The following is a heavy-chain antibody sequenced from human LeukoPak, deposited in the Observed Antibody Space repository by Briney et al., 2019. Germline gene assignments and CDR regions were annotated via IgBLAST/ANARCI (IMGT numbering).Heavy chain of an antibody. CDR2: IRSKTDGETT. Sequence: GGSLRLSCAASGFTFSKAWMNWVRQAPGKGLEWVGRIRSKTDGETTDYAAPVRGRFSISRDDSKNTVYLQMNSLKTEDAAVYYCTTEKDYWGQGTLVTVSS. CDR1: GFTFSKAW. CDR3: TTEKDY. V-gene: IGHV3-15*07. J-gene: IGHJ4*02.